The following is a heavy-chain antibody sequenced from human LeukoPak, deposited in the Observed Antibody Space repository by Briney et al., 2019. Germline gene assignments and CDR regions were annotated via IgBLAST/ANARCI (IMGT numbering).Heavy chain of an antibody. Sequence: GGSLRFSCKASAGTCGSESISWVGQAPGQGLEWMGRIIPIFGTANYAQKFQGRVTITTDESTSTAYMELSSLRSEDTAVYYCARGDIVVVPAAIGGADYYYYYMDVWGKGTTVTVSS. D-gene: IGHD2-2*02. J-gene: IGHJ6*03. CDR3: ARGDIVVVPAAIGGADYYYYYMDV. CDR1: AGTCGSES. CDR2: IIPIFGTA. V-gene: IGHV1-69*05.